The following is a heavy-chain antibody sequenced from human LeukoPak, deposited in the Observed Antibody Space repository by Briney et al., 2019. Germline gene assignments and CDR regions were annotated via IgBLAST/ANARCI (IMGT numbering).Heavy chain of an antibody. V-gene: IGHV3-48*02. CDR2: ISSSSSTI. CDR3: ARDGVVVVAATSGGNYGMDV. J-gene: IGHJ6*02. D-gene: IGHD2-15*01. CDR1: GFTFSSYS. Sequence: PGGSLRLSCAASGFTFSSYSMSWVRQAPGKGLEWVSYISSSSSTIYYADSVKGRFTISRDNAKNSLYLQMNSLRDEDTAVYYCARDGVVVVAATSGGNYGMDVWGRAIVVTVSS.